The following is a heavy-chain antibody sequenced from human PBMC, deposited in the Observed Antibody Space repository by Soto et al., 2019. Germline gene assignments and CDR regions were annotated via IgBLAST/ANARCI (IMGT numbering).Heavy chain of an antibody. D-gene: IGHD3-22*01. CDR2: IYSGGST. CDR1: GFTVSSNY. CDR3: AKSPKVISPSFDY. V-gene: IGHV3-53*01. Sequence: AGGSLRLSCAASGFTVSSNYRSWVRQAPGKGLEWVSVIYSGGSTYYADSLKGRFTISIDNSKNTLYLQMNRLSAEDADIYFCAKSPKVISPSFDYWGQASLVTVSS. J-gene: IGHJ4*02.